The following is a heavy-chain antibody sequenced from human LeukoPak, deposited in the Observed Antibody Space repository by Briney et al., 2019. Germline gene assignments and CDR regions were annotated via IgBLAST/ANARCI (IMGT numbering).Heavy chain of an antibody. J-gene: IGHJ4*02. CDR1: GFTFSGSA. D-gene: IGHD2-15*01. CDR2: IRDKANSYAT. V-gene: IGHV3-73*01. Sequence: GGSLRLSCAASGFTFSGSAIHWVRQASGKGLEWVGRIRDKANSYATAYIASVKGRFTISRDDSKNTAYLQMSSLKTEDTAVYYCANSGGYCSGGSCFYFSWGQGTLVTVSS. CDR3: ANSGGYCSGGSCFYFS.